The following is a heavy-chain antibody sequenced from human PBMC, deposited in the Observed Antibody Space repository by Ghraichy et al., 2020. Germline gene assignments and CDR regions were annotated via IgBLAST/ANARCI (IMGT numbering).Heavy chain of an antibody. V-gene: IGHV1-2*06. CDR3: ARGYDFWSENGMDV. CDR2: INPISGAT. D-gene: IGHD3-3*01. J-gene: IGHJ6*02. Sequence: ASVKVSCKASGYSFTGYFIHWVRKAPGQGPEWMGRINPISGATHFAQRFHGRVTMTRDTSISTVYMGLTRLKSDDTAVYCCARGYDFWSENGMDVWGQGTTVTVSS. CDR1: GYSFTGYF.